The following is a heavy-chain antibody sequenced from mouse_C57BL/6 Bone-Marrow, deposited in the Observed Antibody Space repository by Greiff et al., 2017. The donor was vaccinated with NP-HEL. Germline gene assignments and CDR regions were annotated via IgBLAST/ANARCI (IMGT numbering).Heavy chain of an antibody. CDR1: GYAFSSSW. J-gene: IGHJ3*01. CDR2: IYPGDGDT. Sequence: LQESGPELVKPGASVKISCKASGYAFSSSWMNWVKQRPGKGLEWIGRIYPGDGDTNYNGKFKGKATLTADKSSSTAYMQLSSLTSEDSAVYFWARGYDGYYGFAYWGQGTLVTVSA. CDR3: ARGYDGYYGFAY. D-gene: IGHD2-3*01. V-gene: IGHV1-82*01.